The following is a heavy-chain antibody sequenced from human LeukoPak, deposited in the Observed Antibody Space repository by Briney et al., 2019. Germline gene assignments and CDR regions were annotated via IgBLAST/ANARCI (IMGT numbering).Heavy chain of an antibody. CDR1: GYTFTSYG. CDR3: ARGLLWFGELLKYFDY. D-gene: IGHD3-10*01. Sequence: ASVKVSCKTSGYTFTSYGISWVRQAPGQGLEWMGWISAYNGNTNYAQKLQGRVTMTTDTSTSTAYMELRSLRSDDTAVYYCARGLLWFGELLKYFDYWGQGTLVTVSS. CDR2: ISAYNGNT. V-gene: IGHV1-18*01. J-gene: IGHJ4*02.